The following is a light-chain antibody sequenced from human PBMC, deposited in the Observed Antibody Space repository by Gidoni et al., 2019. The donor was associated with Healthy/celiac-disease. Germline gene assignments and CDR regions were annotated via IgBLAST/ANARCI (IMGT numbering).Light chain of an antibody. Sequence: EIVLTQSPGTLSLSPGERATLSCRASQSVSSSYLAWYQQKPGQAPRLLIYGASSRATGIPDRFSGSGSGTDFTLTISRLEPEDFAVYYCQQYGSSPLLTXGGGTKVEIK. J-gene: IGKJ4*01. CDR1: QSVSSSY. CDR2: GAS. V-gene: IGKV3-20*01. CDR3: QQYGSSPLLT.